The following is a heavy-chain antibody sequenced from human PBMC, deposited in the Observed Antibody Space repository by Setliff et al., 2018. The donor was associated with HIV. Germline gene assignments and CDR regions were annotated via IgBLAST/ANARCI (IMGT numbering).Heavy chain of an antibody. CDR2: MSPNSGDT. Sequence: ASVKVSCKASGYTFTDYFMHWVRQTTGQGLEWMGWMSPNSGDTGYAQNFQGRVTMTRDTSISTAYMEFNSLTSDDTAVYYCARDRADDQYNGLDVWGQGTMVTVSS. J-gene: IGHJ3*01. CDR1: GYTFTDYF. CDR3: ARDRADDQYNGLDV. D-gene: IGHD3-10*01. V-gene: IGHV1-2*02.